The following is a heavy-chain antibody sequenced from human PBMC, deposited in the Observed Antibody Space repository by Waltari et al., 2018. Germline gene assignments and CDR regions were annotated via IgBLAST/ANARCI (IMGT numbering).Heavy chain of an antibody. D-gene: IGHD3-3*01. J-gene: IGHJ3*02. V-gene: IGHV4-59*01. CDR2: IYYSGST. CDR3: AKDKVRLRIFGVGYAFDI. CDR1: GGSISSYY. Sequence: QVQLQESGPGLVKPSETLSLTCTVSGGSISSYYWSWIRQPPGKGLEWIGYIYYSGSTNYNPALKSRVTISVDTSKNQFSLKLSSVTAADTAVYYCAKDKVRLRIFGVGYAFDIWGQGTMVIVSS.